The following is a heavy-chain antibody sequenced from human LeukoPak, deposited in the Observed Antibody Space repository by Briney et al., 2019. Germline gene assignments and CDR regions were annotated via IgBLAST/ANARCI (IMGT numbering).Heavy chain of an antibody. CDR1: GFTFSSYG. CDR2: ISGSGGST. Sequence: GGSLRLSCAVSGFTFSSYGMSWVRQAPGKGLEWVSGISGSGGSTYYADSVKGRFTISRDNSKNTLYLQMNSLRAEDTAVYYCAKGIGSSLASDYWGQGTLVTVSS. D-gene: IGHD6-13*01. J-gene: IGHJ4*02. CDR3: AKGIGSSLASDY. V-gene: IGHV3-23*01.